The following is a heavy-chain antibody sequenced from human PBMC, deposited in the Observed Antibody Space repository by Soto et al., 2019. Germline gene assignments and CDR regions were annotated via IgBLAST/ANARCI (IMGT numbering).Heavy chain of an antibody. D-gene: IGHD2-2*01. J-gene: IGHJ4*02. V-gene: IGHV4-30-4*01. CDR1: GGSISSGDYY. CDR2: IYYSGST. CDR3: ARALGVPAATDY. Sequence: LSLTCTVSGGSISSGDYYWSWIRQPPGKGLEWIGYIYYSGSTYYNPSLKSRVTISVDTSKSQFSLKLSSVTAADTAVYYCARALGVPAATDYWGQGTLVTVSS.